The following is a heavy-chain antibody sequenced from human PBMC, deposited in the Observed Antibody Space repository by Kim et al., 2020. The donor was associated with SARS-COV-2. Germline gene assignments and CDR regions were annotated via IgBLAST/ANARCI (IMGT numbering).Heavy chain of an antibody. Sequence: SETLSLTCTVSGESITRGGYYWGWVRQQPVKGLEWIGYIFYTGSTFYNPSLKSRVSISVDPSENQFFLKLSSVTAADAAVYYCASYYDRSGVFDYWG. CDR3: ASYYDRSGVFDY. CDR2: IFYTGST. J-gene: IGHJ4*01. D-gene: IGHD3-22*01. CDR1: GESITRGGYY. V-gene: IGHV4-31*03.